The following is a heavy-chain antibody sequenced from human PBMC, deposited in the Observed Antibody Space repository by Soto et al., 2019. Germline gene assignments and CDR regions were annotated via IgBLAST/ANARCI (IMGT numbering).Heavy chain of an antibody. CDR1: GFTFSSYG. V-gene: IGHV3-33*01. CDR3: ARDYYGSGSYEYGMDV. J-gene: IGHJ6*02. D-gene: IGHD3-10*01. Sequence: QVQLVESGGGVVQPGRSLRLSCAASGFTFSSYGMHWVRQAPGKGLEWVAVIWYDGSNKYYADSVKGRFTISRDNSKNTLYLQMNSLRAEDTAVYYCARDYYGSGSYEYGMDVRGQGTTVTVSS. CDR2: IWYDGSNK.